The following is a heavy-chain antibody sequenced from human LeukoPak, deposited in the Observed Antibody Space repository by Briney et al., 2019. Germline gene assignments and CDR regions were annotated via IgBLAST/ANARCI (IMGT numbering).Heavy chain of an antibody. J-gene: IGHJ5*02. CDR2: INPNSGGT. D-gene: IGHD2-2*01. CDR3: ARQGYCSSTSCHNWFDP. Sequence: VKVSCKASGYTFTGYYMHWVRQAPGHGLEWMGWINPNSGGTNYAQKLQGRVTMTRDTSISTAYMELSRLRSDDTPVYYCARQGYCSSTSCHNWFDPWGQGTLVTVSS. CDR1: GYTFTGYY. V-gene: IGHV1-2*02.